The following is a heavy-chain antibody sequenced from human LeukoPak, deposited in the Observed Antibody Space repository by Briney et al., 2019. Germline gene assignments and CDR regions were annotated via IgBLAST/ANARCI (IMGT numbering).Heavy chain of an antibody. Sequence: PGGSLRLSCAASGFTFTSYWMNWVRQAPGKGLEWVANIKEDGREKYYVDSVKGRFTISRDNAKNSVYLQMNSLRAEDTAVYYCARDNGFWGQGTLVTVSS. CDR3: ARDNGF. J-gene: IGHJ4*02. CDR2: IKEDGREK. D-gene: IGHD2-8*01. V-gene: IGHV3-7*03. CDR1: GFTFTSYW.